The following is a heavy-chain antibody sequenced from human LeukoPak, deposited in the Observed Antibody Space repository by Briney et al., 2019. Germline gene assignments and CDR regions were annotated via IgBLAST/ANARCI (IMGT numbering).Heavy chain of an antibody. CDR1: GGSISNYY. D-gene: IGHD3-16*01. J-gene: IGHJ5*02. Sequence: SETLSLTCTVSGGSISNYYWSWIRQPPGKGLEWIGYISYSGSTNYNPSLKSRVTISVDTSKNQFSLKLRSVTTADTAVYYCARALLRPWFDPWGQGTLVTVSS. V-gene: IGHV4-59*01. CDR3: ARALLRPWFDP. CDR2: ISYSGST.